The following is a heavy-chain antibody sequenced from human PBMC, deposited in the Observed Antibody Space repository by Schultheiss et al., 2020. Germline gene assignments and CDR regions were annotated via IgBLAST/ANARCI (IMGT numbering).Heavy chain of an antibody. CDR1: GGSISSSSYY. V-gene: IGHV4-39*07. Sequence: SETLSLTCTVSGGSISSSSYYWGWIRQPPGKGLEWIGEIYHSGSTNYNPSLKSRVTISVDTSKNQFSLKLSSVTAADTAVYYCARGATGYSSSWFDPWGQGTLVTVSS. D-gene: IGHD6-13*01. CDR3: ARGATGYSSSWFDP. CDR2: IYHSGST. J-gene: IGHJ5*02.